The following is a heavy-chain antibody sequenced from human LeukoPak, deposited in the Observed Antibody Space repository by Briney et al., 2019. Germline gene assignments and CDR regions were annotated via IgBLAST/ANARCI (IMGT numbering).Heavy chain of an antibody. CDR1: GVSISSNY. D-gene: IGHD2-2*01. CDR2: IYTSRRT. J-gene: IGHJ2*01. CDR3: ARQGYCSSTSCYEAPDWYFDL. V-gene: IGHV4-4*09. Sequence: PSETLSLNCTGAGVSISSNYWVWIRQPPGNGLEGIGYIYTSRRTKYKHSIKSRVTISVDASKNQFSVKLRCVTAADTAVYYCARQGYCSSTSCYEAPDWYFDLWGRGTLVTVSS.